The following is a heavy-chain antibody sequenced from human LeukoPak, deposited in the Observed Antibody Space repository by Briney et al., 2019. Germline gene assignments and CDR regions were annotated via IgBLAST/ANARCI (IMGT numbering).Heavy chain of an antibody. D-gene: IGHD3-10*01. J-gene: IGHJ4*02. CDR3: ARGLKITMVRGVTHPFDY. CDR2: INHSGST. Sequence: SETLSLTCAVYGGSFSGYYWSWIRQPPGKWLEWIGEINHSGSTNYNPSLKSRVTISVDTSKNQFSLKLSSVTAADTAVYYCARGLKITMVRGVTHPFDYWGQGTLVTVSS. CDR1: GGSFSGYY. V-gene: IGHV4-34*01.